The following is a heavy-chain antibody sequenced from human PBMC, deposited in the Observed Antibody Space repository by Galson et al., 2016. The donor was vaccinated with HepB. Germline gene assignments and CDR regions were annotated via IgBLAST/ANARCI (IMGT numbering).Heavy chain of an antibody. CDR1: GFTFRSIT. CDR2: ISPDGSEG. CDR3: AKDHAAWLVDY. V-gene: IGHV3-30*04. D-gene: IGHD6-19*01. Sequence: SLRLSCAASGFTFRSITMHWVRQAPGRGLEWLAAISPDGSEGYYADSVKGRFTISRDNSKNTLYLQMNSLRSEDAAIYYCAKDHAAWLVDYWGQGSLVTVSS. J-gene: IGHJ4*02.